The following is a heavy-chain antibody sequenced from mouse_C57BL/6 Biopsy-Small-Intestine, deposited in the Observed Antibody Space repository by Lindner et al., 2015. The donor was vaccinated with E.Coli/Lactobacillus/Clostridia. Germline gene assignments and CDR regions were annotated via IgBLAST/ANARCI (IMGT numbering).Heavy chain of an antibody. CDR3: ARCRYEAMDY. D-gene: IGHD2-3*01. CDR2: IYPGGGYT. J-gene: IGHJ4*01. Sequence: VQLQESGAELVRPGTSVKMSCKASGYTFTNYWIGWAKQRPGHGLEWIGDIYPGGGYTNYNEKFKGKATLTADKSSSTAYMQFSGLTSEDSAIYYCARCRYEAMDYWGQGTSVTVSS. CDR1: GYTFTNYW. V-gene: IGHV1-63*01.